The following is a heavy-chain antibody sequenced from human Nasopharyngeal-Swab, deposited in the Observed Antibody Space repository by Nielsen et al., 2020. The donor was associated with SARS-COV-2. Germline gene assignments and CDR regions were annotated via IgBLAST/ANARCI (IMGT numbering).Heavy chain of an antibody. CDR1: GFTFDDYA. J-gene: IGHJ4*02. Sequence: SLKISCAASGFTFDDYAMHWVQQAPGKGLEWVSGISWNSGSIGYADSVKGRFTISRDNAKNSLYLQMNSLRAEDTALYYCAKASNPAVAGDFDYWGQGTLVTVSS. V-gene: IGHV3-9*01. CDR2: ISWNSGSI. D-gene: IGHD6-19*01. CDR3: AKASNPAVAGDFDY.